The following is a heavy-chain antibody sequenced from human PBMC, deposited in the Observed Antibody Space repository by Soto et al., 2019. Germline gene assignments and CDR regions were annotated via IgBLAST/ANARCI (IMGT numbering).Heavy chain of an antibody. D-gene: IGHD3-3*01. CDR1: GFTFSNAW. J-gene: IGHJ6*02. Sequence: GSLRLSCAASGFTFSNAWMNWVRQAPGKGLEWVGRIKSKTDGGTTDYAAPVKGRFTISRDDSKNTLYLQMNSLKTEDTAVYYCTTLSITIFGVVLMDVRGQGTTVTAP. CDR3: TTLSITIFGVVLMDV. CDR2: IKSKTDGGTT. V-gene: IGHV3-15*07.